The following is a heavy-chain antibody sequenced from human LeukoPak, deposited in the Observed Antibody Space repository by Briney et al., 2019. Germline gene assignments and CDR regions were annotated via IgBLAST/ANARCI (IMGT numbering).Heavy chain of an antibody. J-gene: IGHJ5*01. D-gene: IGHD6-19*01. CDR2: IKQDGSEK. V-gene: IGHV3-7*01. CDR3: ARGDFGSSGLGS. Sequence: QPGGSLRLSCAASGFTLSSYWMSWVRQAPGKGLEWVASIKQDGSEKSYVDSVKGRFSISRDNDKNSLYLQMNSLRAEDTAVYYCARGDFGSSGLGSWGQGTLVTVSS. CDR1: GFTLSSYW.